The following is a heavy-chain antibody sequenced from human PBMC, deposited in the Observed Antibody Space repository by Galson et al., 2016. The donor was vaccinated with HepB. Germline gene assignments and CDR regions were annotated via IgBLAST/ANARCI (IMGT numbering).Heavy chain of an antibody. Sequence: SVKVSCKASGYTFRSYGISWVRQAPGQGLEWMGWISPYNGDRNYAQNLQGRVSMTADTSTTTAYMELRSPRSDATAVYYCAREPPPLRPHTGTHVWGQGQLTPHQTTTPPFTGPKGPKSYGTAVDLRAREPPPRRHYYGMDVWGQGTTVTVSS. CDR1: GYTFRSYG. D-gene: IGHD1-14*01. J-gene: IGHJ6*02. CDR2: ISPYNGDR. CDR3: AREPPPLRPHTGTHVWGQGQLTPHQTTTPPFTGPKGPKSYGTAVDLRAREPPPRRHYYGMDV. V-gene: IGHV1-18*01.